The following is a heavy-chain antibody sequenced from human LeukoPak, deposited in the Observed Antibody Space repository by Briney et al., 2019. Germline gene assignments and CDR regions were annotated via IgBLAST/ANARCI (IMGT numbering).Heavy chain of an antibody. D-gene: IGHD2-2*01. CDR2: ISSSGNYI. CDR3: ARAPTVLVGYCSSSSCQADY. V-gene: IGHV3-21*01. J-gene: IGHJ4*02. CDR1: GFIFSDYS. Sequence: GGSLRLSCAASGFIFSDYSMNWVRQAPGKGLEWVSSISSSGNYIYYADSVRGRFTISRDNAENSLYLQMNSLRVEDTAVYYCARAPTVLVGYCSSSSCQADYWGQGTLVTVSS.